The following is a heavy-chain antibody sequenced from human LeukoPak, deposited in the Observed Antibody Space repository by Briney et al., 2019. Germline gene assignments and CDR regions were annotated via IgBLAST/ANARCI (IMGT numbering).Heavy chain of an antibody. CDR1: GGSISSQY. V-gene: IGHV4-59*11. D-gene: IGHD1-26*01. Sequence: SETLSLTCTVSGGSISSQYWSWIRQPPGKGLEWIGYIYYSGSTNYNRSLKSRVTISVDTSKNQFSLKLSSVTAADTAVYYCAGQWELLSYFQHWGQGTLVTVSS. CDR3: AGQWELLSYFQH. CDR2: IYYSGST. J-gene: IGHJ1*01.